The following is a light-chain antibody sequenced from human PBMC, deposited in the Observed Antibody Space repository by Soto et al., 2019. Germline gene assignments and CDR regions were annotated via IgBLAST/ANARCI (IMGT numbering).Light chain of an antibody. V-gene: IGKV1-39*01. CDR2: AAS. Sequence: DIQMTQSPSSLSASVGDRVTITCRASQSISMYLNWYQQKPGKAPKLLIYAASSLQSRVPSRFSGSGSGTDFTLTISSLQPEDFATYYCQQSYSTITFGQGTRLEIK. J-gene: IGKJ5*01. CDR3: QQSYSTIT. CDR1: QSISMY.